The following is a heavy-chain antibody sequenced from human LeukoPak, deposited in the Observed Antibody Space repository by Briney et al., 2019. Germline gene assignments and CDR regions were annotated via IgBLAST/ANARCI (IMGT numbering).Heavy chain of an antibody. D-gene: IGHD6-19*01. Sequence: PGGSLRLSCAASGFTFDDYGMSWVRQAPGKGLEWVSSISSSSSYIYYADSVKGRFTISRDNAKNSLYLQMNSLRAEDTAVYYCARGSSGWYIDYWGQGTLVTVSS. CDR1: GFTFDDYG. CDR2: ISSSSSYI. V-gene: IGHV3-21*01. J-gene: IGHJ4*02. CDR3: ARGSSGWYIDY.